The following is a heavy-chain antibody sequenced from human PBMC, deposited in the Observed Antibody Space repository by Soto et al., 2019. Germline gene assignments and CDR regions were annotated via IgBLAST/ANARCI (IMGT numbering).Heavy chain of an antibody. Sequence: LSLTCSVNGGSFSYYYWSWIRQSPGKGLEWIGEINHSGTINFNPSLKSRVTISIDTSENQFSLTLRSVTAADTAIYYCARSFRGVSLDWGQGTLVTVPS. CDR3: ARSFRGVSLD. D-gene: IGHD3-10*01. CDR2: INHSGTI. V-gene: IGHV4-34*01. CDR1: GGSFSYYY. J-gene: IGHJ4*02.